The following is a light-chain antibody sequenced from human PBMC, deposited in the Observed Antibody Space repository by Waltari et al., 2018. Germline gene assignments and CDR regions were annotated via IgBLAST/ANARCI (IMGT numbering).Light chain of an antibody. V-gene: IGKV3-15*01. Sequence: ELVMTQSPATLSVSPGERATPSCRASQRGSSNLAWDQQKPGQAPRHPIFGASTRATGIPARFSGSGSGTEFTLTISSLQSEDFAIYYCQQYNNWPYTFGQGTKLEIK. J-gene: IGKJ2*01. CDR1: QRGSSN. CDR2: GAS. CDR3: QQYNNWPYT.